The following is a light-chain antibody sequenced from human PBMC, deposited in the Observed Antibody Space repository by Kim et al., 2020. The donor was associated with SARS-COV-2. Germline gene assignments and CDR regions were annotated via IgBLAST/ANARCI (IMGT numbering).Light chain of an antibody. V-gene: IGLV3-19*01. CDR1: SLRSYY. J-gene: IGLJ2*01. CDR2: GKN. Sequence: SSELTQDPAVSVALGQTVRITCQGDSLRSYYASWYQQKPGQAPVLVIYGKNNRPSGIPDRFSGSSSGNTASLTITGAHAEDEADYYCNSRDSSGNPVFGGGTQLTVL. CDR3: NSRDSSGNPV.